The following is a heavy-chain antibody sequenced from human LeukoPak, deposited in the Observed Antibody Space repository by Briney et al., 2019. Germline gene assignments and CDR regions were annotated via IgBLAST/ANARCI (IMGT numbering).Heavy chain of an antibody. J-gene: IGHJ4*02. D-gene: IGHD3-22*01. CDR2: IIPIFGTA. V-gene: IGHV1-69*01. Sequence: GSSVKVSCKASGGTFSSYAISWVRQAPGQGLEWMGGIIPIFGTANYAQKFQGRVTITADESTSTAYMELSSLRSEDTAVYYCARVWGDYYDSSGYPDYWGQGTLVTVSS. CDR1: GGTFSSYA. CDR3: ARVWGDYYDSSGYPDY.